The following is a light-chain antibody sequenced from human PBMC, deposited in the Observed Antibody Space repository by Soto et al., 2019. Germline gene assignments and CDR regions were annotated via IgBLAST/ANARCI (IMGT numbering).Light chain of an antibody. CDR1: SSNIGAGYD. V-gene: IGLV1-40*01. CDR3: QSYDTSLSGVV. CDR2: GNS. J-gene: IGLJ2*01. Sequence: QSVLTQPPSVSGAQGQRVTISCTGSSSNIGAGYDVQWYQQLPGTAPKLLIYGNSNRPSGVPDRFSGSKSGTSASLAITGLQADDQADYYCQSYDTSLSGVVFGGGTKLTVL.